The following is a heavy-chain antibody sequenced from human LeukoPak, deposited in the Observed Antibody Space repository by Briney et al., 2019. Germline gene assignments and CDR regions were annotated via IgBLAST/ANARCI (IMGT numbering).Heavy chain of an antibody. Sequence: GGSLRLSCAASGFTFSSYGMHWVRQAPGKGLEWVAFIRYDGSNKYYADSVKGRFTISRDNSKNTLYLQMNSLRAEDTAVYYCAKDIVTYYDFWSGYYLFDYWGQGTLVTVSS. CDR2: IRYDGSNK. V-gene: IGHV3-30*02. CDR1: GFTFSSYG. J-gene: IGHJ4*02. D-gene: IGHD3-3*01. CDR3: AKDIVTYYDFWSGYYLFDY.